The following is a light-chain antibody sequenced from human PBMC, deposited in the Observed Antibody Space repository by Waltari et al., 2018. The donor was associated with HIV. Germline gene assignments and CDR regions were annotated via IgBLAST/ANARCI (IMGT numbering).Light chain of an antibody. V-gene: IGLV2-14*03. J-gene: IGLJ2*01. Sequence: QSALTQPAPVSGSPGQSITISCTGPSGDVGGFNFFSWYQKHPGKAPKPIIYNVNSRPSGVSIRFSGSRSANTASLTISGLQAEDEADYFCSSYTSSGPRYVLFGGGTRLTVL. CDR3: SSYTSSGPRYVL. CDR1: SGDVGGFNF. CDR2: NVN.